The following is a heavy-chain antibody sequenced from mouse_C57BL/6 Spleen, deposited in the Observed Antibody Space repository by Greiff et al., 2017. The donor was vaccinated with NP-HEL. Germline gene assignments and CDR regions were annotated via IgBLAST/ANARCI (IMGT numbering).Heavy chain of an antibody. Sequence: EVMLVESVAELVRPGASVKLSCTASGFNIKNTYMHWVKQRPEQGLEWIGRIDPANGNTKYAPKFQGKATITADTSSNTAYLQLSSLTSEDTAIYYCASGGYYGSSPWFAYWGQGTLVTVSA. D-gene: IGHD1-1*01. CDR3: ASGGYYGSSPWFAY. J-gene: IGHJ3*01. V-gene: IGHV14-3*01. CDR2: IDPANGNT. CDR1: GFNIKNTY.